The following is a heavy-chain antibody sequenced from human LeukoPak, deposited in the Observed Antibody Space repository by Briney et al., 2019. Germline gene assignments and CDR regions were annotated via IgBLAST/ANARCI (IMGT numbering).Heavy chain of an antibody. Sequence: GGSLRLSCAASGFTFSSYSMSWVRQAPGKGLEWVSSISSSSSYIYYADSVKGRFTISRDNATNSLYLQLNSLRAEDTAVYYCVRDMGGWQTYFDYWGQGTLVTVSS. CDR3: VRDMGGWQTYFDY. CDR2: ISSSSSYI. CDR1: GFTFSSYS. V-gene: IGHV3-21*01. D-gene: IGHD6-19*01. J-gene: IGHJ4*02.